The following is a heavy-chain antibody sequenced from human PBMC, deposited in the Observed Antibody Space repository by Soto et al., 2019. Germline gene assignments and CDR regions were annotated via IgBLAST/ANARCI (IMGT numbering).Heavy chain of an antibody. CDR2: ISGSGDRT. CDR3: AKSGFPGIEAGGNWFEP. D-gene: IGHD6-13*01. V-gene: IGHV3-23*01. CDR1: EFTLRSYG. Sequence: GGSLRLSCAASEFTLRSYGMTWVRQAPGKGLEWVSTISGSGDRTYYADSVKGRFTISRDKSKNTLDLQMNSLRAEDTAVYYCAKSGFPGIEAGGNWFEPWGQGSLVTVSS. J-gene: IGHJ5*02.